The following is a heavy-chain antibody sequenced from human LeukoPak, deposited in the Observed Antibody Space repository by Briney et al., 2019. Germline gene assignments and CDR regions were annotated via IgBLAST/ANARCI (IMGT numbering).Heavy chain of an antibody. J-gene: IGHJ4*02. CDR3: ARDSYSSSWTGAFDY. D-gene: IGHD6-13*01. V-gene: IGHV3-48*04. CDR1: GFTFSSYS. Sequence: GGSLRLSCAASGFTFSSYSMNWVRQAPGKGLEWVSYISSSSSTIYYADSVKGRFTISRDNAKNSLYLQMNSLRAEDTAVYYCARDSYSSSWTGAFDYWGQGTLVTVSS. CDR2: ISSSSSTI.